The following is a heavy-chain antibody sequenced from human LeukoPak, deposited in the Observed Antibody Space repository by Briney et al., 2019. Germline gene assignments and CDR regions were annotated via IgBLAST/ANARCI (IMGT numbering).Heavy chain of an antibody. J-gene: IGHJ4*02. CDR3: PTPSSLRYGSGSPDY. CDR2: IRFDGTHK. Sequence: GGSLRLSCVASGSTFTNYGMHWVRQAPGKGLEWVAFIRFDGTHKCYADSVKGRFTISRDNSKNTLYLQMNSLTTDDTAVYYCPTPSSLRYGSGSPDYWGQGTLVTVSS. CDR1: GSTFTNYG. V-gene: IGHV3-30*02. D-gene: IGHD3-10*01.